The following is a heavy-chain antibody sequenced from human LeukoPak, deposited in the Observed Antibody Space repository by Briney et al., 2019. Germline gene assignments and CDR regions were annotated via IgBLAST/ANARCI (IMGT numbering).Heavy chain of an antibody. D-gene: IGHD7-27*01. J-gene: IGHJ4*02. Sequence: PGGSLRLSCAASGFASNTYAMGWVRQAPGLGLEWVSSTSGNGVKTYYADSVKGRFTISRDNSKKTLYLQMKSLRAEDTAIYYCAKDLGYAFDFWGQGTLVTVSS. CDR2: TSGNGVKT. V-gene: IGHV3-23*01. CDR3: AKDLGYAFDF. CDR1: GFASNTYA.